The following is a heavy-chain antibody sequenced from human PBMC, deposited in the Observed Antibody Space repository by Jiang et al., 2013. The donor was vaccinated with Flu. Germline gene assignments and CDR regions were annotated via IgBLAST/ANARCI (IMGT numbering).Heavy chain of an antibody. CDR2: VNPRGGST. Sequence: SGAEVKKPGASVKVSCKASGYTFTTNYIHWLRQAPGQGLEWMGLVNPRGGSTSYAEKLQGRVTMAWDTSTSTVYMELSDLRSEDTAVYYCARDKQQLIPCCFDYWGQGTLVTVSS. D-gene: IGHD6-13*01. CDR3: ARDKQQLIPCCFDY. V-gene: IGHV1-46*04. J-gene: IGHJ4*02. CDR1: GYTFTTNY.